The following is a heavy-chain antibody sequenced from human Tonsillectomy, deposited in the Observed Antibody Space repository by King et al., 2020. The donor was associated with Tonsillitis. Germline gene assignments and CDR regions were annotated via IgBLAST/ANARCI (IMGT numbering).Heavy chain of an antibody. J-gene: IGHJ2*01. D-gene: IGHD1-1*01. CDR2: IWYDGSNR. Sequence: VQLVESGGGVVQPWRSLRLSCVVSGFTFSSYGMHWVRQAPGKGLEWVAVIWYDGSNRDYVDSVKGRFTISRDDSKNTLYLKMNSLGAEDTAVYYCARKNDWYFDLWGRGTLVTVSS. CDR3: ARKNDWYFDL. CDR1: GFTFSSYG. V-gene: IGHV3-33*08.